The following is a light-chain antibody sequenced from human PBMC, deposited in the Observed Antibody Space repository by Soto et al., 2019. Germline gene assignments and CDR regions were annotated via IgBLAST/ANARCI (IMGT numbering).Light chain of an antibody. CDR3: AAWDDSLNGHV. V-gene: IGLV1-44*01. CDR1: SSNIGSNT. CDR2: SNN. J-gene: IGLJ1*01. Sequence: QSVLTQPPSASWTPGQRVTISCSVSSSNIGSNTVNWYQQLPGTAPKLLIYSNNQRPSGVPDRFSGSKSGTSASLAISGLQSEDEADYYCAAWDDSLNGHVFGTGTRSPS.